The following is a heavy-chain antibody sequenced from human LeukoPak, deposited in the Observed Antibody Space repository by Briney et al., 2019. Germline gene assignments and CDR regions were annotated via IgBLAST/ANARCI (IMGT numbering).Heavy chain of an antibody. D-gene: IGHD3-3*01. Sequence: ASVKVSCKASGYTFTTYGLSWVRQAPGQGLEWLGWISTYDDNIKYAQSLQGRLTLTIDTSTSTAYMELRSLTSDDTAVYYCVRYDHITIFGVVSSYFDYWGQGTLVTVSS. V-gene: IGHV1-18*01. CDR1: GYTFTTYG. CDR3: VRYDHITIFGVVSSYFDY. J-gene: IGHJ4*02. CDR2: ISTYDDNI.